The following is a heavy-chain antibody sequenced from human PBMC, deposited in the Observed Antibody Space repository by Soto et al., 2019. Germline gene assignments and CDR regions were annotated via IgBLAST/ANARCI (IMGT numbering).Heavy chain of an antibody. CDR2: INANSGGT. Sequence: ASVKVSCKASGYTFTGYYMHWVRQAPGQGLEWMGWINANSGGTNYAQKFQGRVTMTTDTSISTAYMELRSLRSDDTAVYYCARVDYDILFWFDPWGQGTLVTVSS. J-gene: IGHJ5*02. CDR3: ARVDYDILFWFDP. D-gene: IGHD3-9*01. V-gene: IGHV1-2*02. CDR1: GYTFTGYY.